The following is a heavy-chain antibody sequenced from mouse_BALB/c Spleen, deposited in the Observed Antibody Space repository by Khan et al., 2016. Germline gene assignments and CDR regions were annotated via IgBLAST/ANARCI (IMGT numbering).Heavy chain of an antibody. CDR1: GYTFTNYG. V-gene: IGHV9-3*02. CDR2: INTTTGEP. J-gene: IGHJ3*01. Sequence: QIQLVQSGPELKKPGETVKISCKASGYTFTNYGMNWVKQAPGKGLKWMGWINTTTGEPTYAEEFKGRFAFSLETSASTAYLQLNNLKNEDTATYFCAEDYYGSNWFAYWGQGTLVTVSA. D-gene: IGHD1-1*01. CDR3: AEDYYGSNWFAY.